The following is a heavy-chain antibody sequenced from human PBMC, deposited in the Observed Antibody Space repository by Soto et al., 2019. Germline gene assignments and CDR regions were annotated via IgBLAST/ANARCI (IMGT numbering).Heavy chain of an antibody. V-gene: IGHV4-34*01. D-gene: IGHD6-19*01. J-gene: IGHJ4*02. Sequence: QVQLQQWGAGLLKPSETLSLTCAVYGGSFSGYYWSWIRQPPGKGLEWIGEINHSGSTNYNPSLKRRVTTAGHAPKNQDSPRLSSVHAADRAVYDCARGVAGDYWGQGTPVTVS. CDR1: GGSFSGYY. CDR2: INHSGST. CDR3: ARGVAGDY.